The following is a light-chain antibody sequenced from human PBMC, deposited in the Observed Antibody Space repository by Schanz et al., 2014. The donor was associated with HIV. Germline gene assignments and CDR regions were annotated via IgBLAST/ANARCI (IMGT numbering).Light chain of an antibody. V-gene: IGLV1-40*01. CDR3: QSYDSSLSGSL. CDR1: SSTIGAGYD. J-gene: IGLJ2*01. CDR2: ENN. Sequence: QSVLTQPPSVSGAPGQRITISCTGSSSTIGAGYDVHWYQQVPGTAPKLLIYENNHRPSGVPDRFSGSKSGTSASLAITGLQAEDEADYYCQSYDSSLSGSLFGGGTKLTVL.